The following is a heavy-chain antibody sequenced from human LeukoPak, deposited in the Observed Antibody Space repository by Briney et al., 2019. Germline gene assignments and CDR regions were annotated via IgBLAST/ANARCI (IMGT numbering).Heavy chain of an antibody. D-gene: IGHD3-10*02. V-gene: IGHV3-7*01. CDR1: GFTFGDYG. CDR3: AELGITMIGGV. J-gene: IGHJ6*04. Sequence: GGSLRLSCTTSGFTFGDYGMSCVRQAPGKGLEWVANIKQDGSEKYYVDSVKGRFTISRDNAKNSLYLQMNSLRAEDTAVYYCAELGITMIGGVWGKGTTVTISS. CDR2: IKQDGSEK.